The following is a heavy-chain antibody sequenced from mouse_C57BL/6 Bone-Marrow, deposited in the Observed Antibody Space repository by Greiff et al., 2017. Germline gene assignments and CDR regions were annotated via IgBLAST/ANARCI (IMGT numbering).Heavy chain of an antibody. Sequence: VQLQQSGAELVKPGASVKMSCKASGYTFTTYPIEWMKQNHGKSLEWIGNFHPYNDDTKYNEKFKGKATFTADTSSNTAYMQLSSLATDDSAIYYCARGVMDYWGQGTSVTVSS. CDR2: FHPYNDDT. CDR1: GYTFTTYP. V-gene: IGHV1-47*01. CDR3: ARGVMDY. J-gene: IGHJ4*01.